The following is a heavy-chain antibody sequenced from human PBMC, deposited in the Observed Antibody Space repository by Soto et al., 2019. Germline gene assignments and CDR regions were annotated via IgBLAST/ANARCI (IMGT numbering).Heavy chain of an antibody. D-gene: IGHD3-10*01. J-gene: IGHJ5*02. Sequence: SETLSLTCTVSGGSVSSGSYYWSWIRQPPGKGLEWIGYIYYSGSTNYNPSLKSRVTISVDTSKNQFSLKLSSVTAADTAVYYCASAITMVRSNRFAPSGQGTLVTVSS. CDR3: ASAITMVRSNRFAP. V-gene: IGHV4-61*01. CDR1: GGSVSSGSYY. CDR2: IYYSGST.